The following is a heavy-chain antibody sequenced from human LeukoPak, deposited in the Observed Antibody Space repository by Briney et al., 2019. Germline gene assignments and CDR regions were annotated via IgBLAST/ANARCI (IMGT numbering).Heavy chain of an antibody. CDR2: VSYDGNNK. CDR3: AKERCGGGSCYIFDH. CDR1: GFTFSSFG. Sequence: GGSLRLSCAASGFTFSSFGMHWVRQSPARGLESVAVVSYDGNNKFYADSVRGRFTISRGSSTNTLYLQMNGLRAEDTAVYYCAKERCGGGSCYIFDHWGQGTLVTVSS. J-gene: IGHJ4*02. D-gene: IGHD2-15*01. V-gene: IGHV3-30*18.